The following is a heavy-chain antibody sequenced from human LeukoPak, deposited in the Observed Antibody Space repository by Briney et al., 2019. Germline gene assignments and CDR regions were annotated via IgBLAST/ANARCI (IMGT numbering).Heavy chain of an antibody. Sequence: PPGGSLRLFCAASGFTFSTYGMHWVRQTPGKGLEWVAVVSYDGSNKYYTDSVKGRFTISRDNSKSTLYLQMNSLRAEDTAVYYCARGSGYSYAFTGRERTKSRLDYWGPGTLVTVSS. CDR1: GFTFSTYG. D-gene: IGHD5-18*01. CDR2: VSYDGSNK. J-gene: IGHJ4*02. CDR3: ARGSGYSYAFTGRERTKSRLDY. V-gene: IGHV3-30*03.